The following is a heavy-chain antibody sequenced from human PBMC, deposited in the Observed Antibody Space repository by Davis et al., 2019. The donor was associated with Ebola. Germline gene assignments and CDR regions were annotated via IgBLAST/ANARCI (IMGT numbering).Heavy chain of an antibody. CDR3: ARTNPSGYSSGWFDL. CDR2: IYYSGST. CDR1: GGSISSYY. Sequence: PSETLSLTCTVSGGSISSYYWSWIRQPPGKGLEWIGYIYYSGSTYYNPSLKSRVTISVDTSKNQFSLKLSSVTAADTAVYFCARTNPSGYSSGWFDLWGQGILVTVSS. J-gene: IGHJ5*02. D-gene: IGHD6-19*01. V-gene: IGHV4-59*08.